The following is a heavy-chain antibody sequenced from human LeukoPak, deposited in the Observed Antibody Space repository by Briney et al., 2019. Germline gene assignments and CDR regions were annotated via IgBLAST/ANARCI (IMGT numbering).Heavy chain of an antibody. CDR2: ISYDGSNK. J-gene: IGHJ5*02. V-gene: IGHV3-30-3*01. CDR1: GFTFSSYA. D-gene: IGHD1-26*01. CDR3: VRDLTIVGVAQVHH. Sequence: PGGSLRLSCAASGFTFSSYAMHWVRQAPGKGLEWVAVISYDGSNKYYADSVKGRFTISRDNSKNTLYLQMNSLRAEDTAVYYCVRDLTIVGVAQVHHWGQGTLVTVSS.